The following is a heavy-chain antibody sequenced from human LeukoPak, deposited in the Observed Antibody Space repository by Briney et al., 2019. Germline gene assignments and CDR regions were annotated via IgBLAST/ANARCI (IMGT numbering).Heavy chain of an antibody. CDR3: ARGQQLVNEFDY. Sequence: GGCLRLSCAASGFTFSSYSMNWVRQAPGKGREWVSYISSSSSTIYYADSVKGRFTISRDNAKNSLYLQMNSLRAEDTAVCYCARGQQLVNEFDYWGQGTLVTVSS. J-gene: IGHJ4*02. CDR2: ISSSSSTI. V-gene: IGHV3-48*04. D-gene: IGHD6-13*01. CDR1: GFTFSSYS.